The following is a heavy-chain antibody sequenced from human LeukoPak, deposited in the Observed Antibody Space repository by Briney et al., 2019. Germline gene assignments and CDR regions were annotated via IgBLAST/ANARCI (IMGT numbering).Heavy chain of an antibody. V-gene: IGHV4-34*01. D-gene: IGHD3-10*01. CDR3: ARGGRIVTRGYGYNWFET. CDR2: INHSGST. CDR1: GVSFSGYY. J-gene: IGHJ5*02. Sequence: SETLSLTCAVSGVSFSGYYWSWIRQPPGKGLEWLGEINHSGSTNYNPSLKSRVTISVDTSKKQFSLKLSSVTAADAAVYYCARGGRIVTRGYGYNWFETWGKGTLFTVSS.